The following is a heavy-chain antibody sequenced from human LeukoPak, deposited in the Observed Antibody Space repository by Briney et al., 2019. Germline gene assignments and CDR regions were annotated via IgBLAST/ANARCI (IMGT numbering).Heavy chain of an antibody. CDR3: GKDQGDKIWGSNDY. J-gene: IGHJ4*02. D-gene: IGHD3-16*01. CDR1: GCCFSSYA. Sequence: GGALRLSCAASGCCFSSYAMSWVRQAPGKGLEWLSDVSDSGGRTYYADTLRCRFTISKDNTKHTLFLQMNSLRAEHTAVYYCGKDQGDKIWGSNDYWGQGALVTVPS. V-gene: IGHV3-23*01. CDR2: VSDSGGRT.